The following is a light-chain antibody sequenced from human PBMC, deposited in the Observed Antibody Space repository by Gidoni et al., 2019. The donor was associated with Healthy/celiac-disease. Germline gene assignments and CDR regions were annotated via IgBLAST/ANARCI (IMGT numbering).Light chain of an antibody. J-gene: IGKJ2*01. V-gene: IGKV3-11*01. CDR3: QQRSNWRYT. CDR2: DAS. Sequence: IVLTQSPATLSLSPGERATLSCRASQRVSSYLAWYQQKPGQAPRLLIDDASNRATGIPARFSGSGSGTDFTLTISSLEPEDFAVYYCQQRSNWRYTFGQGTKLEIK. CDR1: QRVSSY.